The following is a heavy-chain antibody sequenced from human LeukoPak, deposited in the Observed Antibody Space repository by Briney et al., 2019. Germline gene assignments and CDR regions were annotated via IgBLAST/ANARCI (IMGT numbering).Heavy chain of an antibody. CDR3: ARAPTPMTTVSTLGY. J-gene: IGHJ4*02. V-gene: IGHV3-30-3*01. D-gene: IGHD4-17*01. CDR2: ISFDGTNK. Sequence: PGGSLRLSCAASGFTFSSYTMHWVRQAPGKGLEWVAVISFDGTNKYYADSAKGRFTISRDNSKNTLYLQMNSLRPEDTAVYYCARAPTPMTTVSTLGYWGQGTLVTVSS. CDR1: GFTFSSYT.